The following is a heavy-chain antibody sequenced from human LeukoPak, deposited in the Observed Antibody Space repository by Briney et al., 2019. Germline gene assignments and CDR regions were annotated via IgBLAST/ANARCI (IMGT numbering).Heavy chain of an antibody. Sequence: ASVRVSCKASGYTFTGYYMHWVRQAPGQGLEWMGIINPSGGSTSYAQKFQARVTMTRDTSTSTVYMELSSLRSEDTAVYCCARVSGYCSGGSCYGLPSHGMDVWGQGTTVTVSS. CDR3: ARVSGYCSGGSCYGLPSHGMDV. CDR2: INPSGGST. J-gene: IGHJ6*02. D-gene: IGHD2-15*01. V-gene: IGHV1-46*01. CDR1: GYTFTGYY.